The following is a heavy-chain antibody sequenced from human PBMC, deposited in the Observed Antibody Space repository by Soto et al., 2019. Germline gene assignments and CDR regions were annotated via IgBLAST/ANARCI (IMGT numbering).Heavy chain of an antibody. CDR1: GFSLTTSGVG. CDR2: IYWDDDK. V-gene: IGHV2-5*02. Sequence: QITLNESGPTQVKPRQTLTLTCTFSGFSLTTSGVGVGWIRQSPGKAPEWLALIYWDDDKRYSPSLKSRLTNHQDHLKNQVVLNIGGLGPAGTGTFLRWDKVLPSVFGLVNANGIYFGFLGQGTPVGLSS. CDR3: WDKVLPSVFGLVNANGIYFGF. D-gene: IGHD3-3*01. J-gene: IGHJ6*01.